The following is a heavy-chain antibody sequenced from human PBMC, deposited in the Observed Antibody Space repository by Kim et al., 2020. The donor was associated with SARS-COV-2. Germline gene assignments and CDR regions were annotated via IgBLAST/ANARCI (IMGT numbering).Heavy chain of an antibody. CDR2: IYSGGST. CDR1: GFTVSSNY. D-gene: IGHD3-22*01. CDR3: ARGALHYYDSRFVKYNDY. V-gene: IGHV3-53*01. Sequence: GGSLRLSCAASGFTVSSNYMSWVRQAPGKGLEWVSVIYSGGSTYYADSVKGRFTISRDNSKNTLYLQMNSLRAEDTAVYYCARGALHYYDSRFVKYNDYWGQGTLVTVSS. J-gene: IGHJ4*02.